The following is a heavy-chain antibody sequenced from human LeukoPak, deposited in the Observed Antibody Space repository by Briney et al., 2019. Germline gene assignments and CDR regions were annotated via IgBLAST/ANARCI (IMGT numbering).Heavy chain of an antibody. V-gene: IGHV3-21*01. CDR3: ARLSDIVVVVD. CDR2: ISSSSSYI. D-gene: IGHD2-15*01. J-gene: IGHJ4*02. CDR1: GFTFSSYS. Sequence: GGSLRLSCAASGFTFSSYSMNWVRQAPGKGLEWVSSISSSSSYIYYADSVKGRFTISRDNAKNSLYLQMNSLRAEDTAVYYCARLSDIVVVVDWGQGTLVTVSS.